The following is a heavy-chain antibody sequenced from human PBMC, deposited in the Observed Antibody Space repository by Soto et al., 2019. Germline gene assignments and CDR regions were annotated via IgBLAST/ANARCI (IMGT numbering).Heavy chain of an antibody. D-gene: IGHD6-13*01. V-gene: IGHV3-33*01. Sequence: QVQLVESGGGVVQPGRSLRLSCAASGFVFSSLGMHWVRQAPGKGLEWGTMIWYDGSNRYYVDPVKVRFTISRDNSRNTVYLQMNSLRAEDTAVYYCARYLLGSAGHFDYWGQGTLVTVSS. J-gene: IGHJ4*02. CDR2: IWYDGSNR. CDR3: ARYLLGSAGHFDY. CDR1: GFVFSSLG.